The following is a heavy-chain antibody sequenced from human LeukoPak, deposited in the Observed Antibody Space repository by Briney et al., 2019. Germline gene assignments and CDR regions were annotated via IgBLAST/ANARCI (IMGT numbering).Heavy chain of an antibody. CDR3: ASLPIAAAGGDY. D-gene: IGHD6-13*01. CDR1: GGSISSYY. J-gene: IGHJ4*02. CDR2: IYYSGST. Sequence: SETLSLTCTVSGGSISSYYWSWIRQPPGKGLKWIGYIYYSGSTNYNPSLKSRVTISVDTSKNQFSLKLSSVTAADTAVYYCASLPIAAAGGDYWGQGTLVTVSS. V-gene: IGHV4-59*01.